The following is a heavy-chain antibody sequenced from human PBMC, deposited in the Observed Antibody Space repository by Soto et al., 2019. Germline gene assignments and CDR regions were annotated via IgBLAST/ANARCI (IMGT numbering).Heavy chain of an antibody. D-gene: IGHD2-21*02. CDR2: ISSSGSTI. J-gene: IGHJ5*02. Sequence: QVQLVESGGGLVKPGVSLRLSCAASGFTFTDYYMTLIRQAPGTGLEWVSYISSSGSTIYYADSVKGRFTSSRDNAKNSLYLQMNSLRADDTAVYYCAIVLVFYGGFDPWGQGTLVTVSS. CDR1: GFTFTDYY. CDR3: AIVLVFYGGFDP. V-gene: IGHV3-11*01.